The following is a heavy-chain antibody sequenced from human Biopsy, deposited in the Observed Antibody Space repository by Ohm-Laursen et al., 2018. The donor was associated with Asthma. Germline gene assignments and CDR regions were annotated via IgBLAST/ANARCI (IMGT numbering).Heavy chain of an antibody. Sequence: SLRLSCTASGFTFRTYGMHWVRQTPGKGLEWVAVIWYDGSNKYYADSVKGRFTISRDNSKSTLYLQMNRLRTDDTAVYYCAKRRGYSDLTDFDHWGQGTLVTVSS. CDR2: IWYDGSNK. J-gene: IGHJ4*02. V-gene: IGHV3-33*08. D-gene: IGHD3-3*01. CDR3: AKRRGYSDLTDFDH. CDR1: GFTFRTYG.